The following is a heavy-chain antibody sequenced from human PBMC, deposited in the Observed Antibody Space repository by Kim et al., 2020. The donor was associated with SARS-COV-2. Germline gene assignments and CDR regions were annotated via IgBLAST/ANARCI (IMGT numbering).Heavy chain of an antibody. J-gene: IGHJ4*02. D-gene: IGHD3-10*01. CDR3: ARVVRLGMVRGVINS. CDR2: INHSGST. V-gene: IGHV4-34*01. Sequence: SETLSLTCAVYGGSFSGYYWSWIRQPPGKGLEWIGEINHSGSTNYNPSLKSRVTISVDTSKNQFSLKLSSVTAADTAVYYCARVVRLGMVRGVINSWGQGTLVTVSS. CDR1: GGSFSGYY.